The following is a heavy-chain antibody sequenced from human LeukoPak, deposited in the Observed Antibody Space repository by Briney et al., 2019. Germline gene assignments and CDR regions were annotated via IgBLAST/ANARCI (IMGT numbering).Heavy chain of an antibody. J-gene: IGHJ4*02. CDR1: GFTFSSYW. Sequence: GGSLRLSCAASGFTFSSYWMSWVRQAPGKGLEWVANIKQDESEKYYVDSVKGRFTISRDNAKNSLYLQMNSLRAEDTAVYYCARLVRDYYDSSGDPGLFDYWGQGTLVTVSS. D-gene: IGHD3-22*01. CDR2: IKQDESEK. V-gene: IGHV3-7*01. CDR3: ARLVRDYYDSSGDPGLFDY.